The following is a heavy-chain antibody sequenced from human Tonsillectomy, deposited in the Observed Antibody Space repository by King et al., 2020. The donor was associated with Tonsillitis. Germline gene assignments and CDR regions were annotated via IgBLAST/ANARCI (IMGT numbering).Heavy chain of an antibody. D-gene: IGHD4-17*01. CDR3: ARKITVTTNYYYYYMDV. Sequence: VQLVQSGAEVKKPGESLKLSCQASGYSFTSYWIGWVRQMPGKGLEWMGIIFPADSDTRYSPSFQGQVTISADKSNSTAYLQWSSLKASDTAMYYCARKITVTTNYYYYYMDVWGKGTTVTVSS. CDR2: IFPADSDT. CDR1: GYSFTSYW. V-gene: IGHV5-51*03. J-gene: IGHJ6*03.